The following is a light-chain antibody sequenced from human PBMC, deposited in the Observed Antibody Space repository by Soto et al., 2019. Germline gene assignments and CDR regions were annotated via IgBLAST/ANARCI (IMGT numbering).Light chain of an antibody. J-gene: IGKJ4*01. CDR1: QGVSTW. CDR3: QQTTTFPLT. Sequence: DIQMTQSPSSVSASVGDRVTITCRASQGVSTWLAWYQQKPGKAANLLIYTASSLQSGVPSRFSGSVPGTDFTLTISTLQPEDFATYYCQQTTTFPLTFGGGTKVEI. CDR2: TAS. V-gene: IGKV1D-12*01.